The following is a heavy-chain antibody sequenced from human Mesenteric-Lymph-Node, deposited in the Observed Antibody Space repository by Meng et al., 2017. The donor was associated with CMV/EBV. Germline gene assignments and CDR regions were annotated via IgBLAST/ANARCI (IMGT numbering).Heavy chain of an antibody. J-gene: IGHJ6*02. CDR3: ATDFWGAAGGNYYYYGMAV. CDR2: IKSKSDGGAT. CDR1: GFTFSSYS. D-gene: IGHD6-13*01. V-gene: IGHV3-15*05. Sequence: GGSLRLSCAASGFTFSSYSMNWVRQAPGKGLEWVGRIKSKSDGGATDYAAPVKDRFIISRDDSKDALLLQMNSLKTEDTAVYYCATDFWGAAGGNYYYYGMAVWGQGATVTVSS.